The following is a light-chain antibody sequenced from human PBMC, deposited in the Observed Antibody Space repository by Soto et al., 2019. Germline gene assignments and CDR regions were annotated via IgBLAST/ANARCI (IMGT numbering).Light chain of an antibody. J-gene: IGKJ4*01. CDR3: QQRGSWPLT. Sequence: IVLTQSPGTLSLSPGERATLSCRASQSVLNYLAWYQQKPGQAPRLLIYDAYNRATGIPARFSGSGSGTDFILTIGSLEPEDFAVYYCQQRGSWPLTFGGGTKVEIK. CDR2: DAY. V-gene: IGKV3-11*01. CDR1: QSVLNY.